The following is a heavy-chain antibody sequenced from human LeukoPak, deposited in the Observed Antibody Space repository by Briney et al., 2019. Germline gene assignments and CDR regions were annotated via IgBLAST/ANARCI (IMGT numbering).Heavy chain of an antibody. J-gene: IGHJ4*02. D-gene: IGHD2-15*01. V-gene: IGHV4-34*01. CDR2: INHSGST. CDR1: GESLSAYY. Sequence: SETLSLTCAFYGESLSAYYWTWIRQPPGKGLEWIGEINHSGSTTYNPSLKSQVTISIDTSRNQFSLNVSSVTAADTAVYYCAREGARISYVDYWGQGTLVTVSS. CDR3: AREGARISYVDY.